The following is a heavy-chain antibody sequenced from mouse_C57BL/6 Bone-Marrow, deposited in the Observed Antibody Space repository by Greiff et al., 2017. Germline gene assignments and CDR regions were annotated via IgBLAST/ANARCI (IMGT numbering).Heavy chain of an antibody. Sequence: EVQVVESGGDLVKPGGSLKLSCAASGFTFSSYGMSWVRQTPDKRLEWVATISSGGSYTYYQDSVKGRFTLTRDNAKNTLYMQMSSLKSEDTAMYCYARKDYWGQGTTLTVSS. CDR1: GFTFSSYG. V-gene: IGHV5-6*01. CDR3: ARKDY. J-gene: IGHJ2*01. CDR2: ISSGGSYT.